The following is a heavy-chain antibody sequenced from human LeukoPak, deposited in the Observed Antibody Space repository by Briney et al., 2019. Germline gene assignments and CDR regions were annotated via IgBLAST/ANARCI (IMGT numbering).Heavy chain of an antibody. CDR2: MKPESGKT. J-gene: IGHJ4*01. V-gene: IGHV1-2*02. CDR1: GYSFTDYY. Sequence: GASVRVSCKASGYSFTDYYLHWVRQAPGQGLEWMGWMKPESGKTGTAQRFQGRVTLTRDTSTSTAYMEVTRLTSDDTAIYYCARDKNPTVFDYWGQGTPVTVSS. CDR3: ARDKNPTVFDY.